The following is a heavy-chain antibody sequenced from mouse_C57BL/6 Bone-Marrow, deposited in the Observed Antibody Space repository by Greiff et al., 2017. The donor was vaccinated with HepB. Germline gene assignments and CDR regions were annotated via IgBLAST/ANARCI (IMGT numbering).Heavy chain of an antibody. J-gene: IGHJ4*01. CDR3: AKKSPYYDYDDYAMDY. CDR2: IWRGGST. Sequence: VKLMESGPGLVQPSQSLSITCTVSGFSLTSYGVHWVRQSPGKGLEWLGVIWRGGSTDYNAAFMSRLSITKDNSKSQVFYKMNSLQADDTAIYYWAKKSPYYDYDDYAMDYGGQGTSVTVSS. D-gene: IGHD2-4*01. CDR1: GFSLTSYG. V-gene: IGHV2-5*01.